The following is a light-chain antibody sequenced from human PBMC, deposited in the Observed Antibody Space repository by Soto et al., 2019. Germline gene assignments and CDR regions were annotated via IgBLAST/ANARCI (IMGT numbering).Light chain of an antibody. CDR1: HDIKNY. CDR2: DAY. Sequence: DIQLTQSPPSLSASAGDRVTISCQASHDIKNYLNWYQQKPGKAPTLLIYDAYNLERGVPSRFSGSGTGTDFTFTIGSLQPEDVATYYCQQFDFLPPYTFGQGTRVEIK. CDR3: QQFDFLPPYT. J-gene: IGKJ2*01. V-gene: IGKV1-33*01.